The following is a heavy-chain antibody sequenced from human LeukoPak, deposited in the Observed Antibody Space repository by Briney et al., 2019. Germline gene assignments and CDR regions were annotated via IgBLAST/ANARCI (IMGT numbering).Heavy chain of an antibody. Sequence: WESLKISCKGSGYSFTSYWIGWVCQMPGKGLEWMGIIYPGDSDARYSPSFEGQVTISADKSISTAYLQWYSLKASDTAMYFCARQAYSSGWHVDYWGQGTLVTVSS. CDR1: GYSFTSYW. CDR3: ARQAYSSGWHVDY. J-gene: IGHJ4*02. D-gene: IGHD6-19*01. V-gene: IGHV5-51*01. CDR2: IYPGDSDA.